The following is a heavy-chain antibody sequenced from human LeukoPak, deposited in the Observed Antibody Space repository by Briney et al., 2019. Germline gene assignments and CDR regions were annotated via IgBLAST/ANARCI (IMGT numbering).Heavy chain of an antibody. J-gene: IGHJ4*02. V-gene: IGHV4-34*01. CDR1: GESFSGYY. CDR3: ARRSWFGELGVDY. CDR2: INHSGST. Sequence: SETLSLTCAVYGESFSGYYWSWNRQPPGKGLEWIGEINHSGSTNYNPSLKSRVTISVDTSKNQFSLKLSSVTAADTAVYYCARRSWFGELGVDYWGQGTLVTVSS. D-gene: IGHD3-10*01.